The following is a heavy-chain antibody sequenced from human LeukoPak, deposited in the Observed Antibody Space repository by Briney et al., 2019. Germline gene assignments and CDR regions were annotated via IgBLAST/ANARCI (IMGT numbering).Heavy chain of an antibody. CDR3: ARLMATTAGFDY. CDR1: GFTFSAYW. J-gene: IGHJ4*02. D-gene: IGHD5-24*01. V-gene: IGHV3-7*01. Sequence: GGSLRLSCAASGFTFSAYWMSWVRQAPGKGLEWVTNIEQDGSEKYFVDSVKGRFTISRDNAKNSLYLQMNSLRAEDTAVYYCARLMATTAGFDYWGQGTLVTVSS. CDR2: IEQDGSEK.